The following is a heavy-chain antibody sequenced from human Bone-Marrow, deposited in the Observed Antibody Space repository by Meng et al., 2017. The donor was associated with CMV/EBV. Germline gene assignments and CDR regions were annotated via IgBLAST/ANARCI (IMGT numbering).Heavy chain of an antibody. D-gene: IGHD1-20*01. CDR3: ARDGSITGTTQGGGG. J-gene: IGHJ4*02. V-gene: IGHV3-48*04. Sequence: GESLKISCAASGFTFSSYSMNWVRQAPGKGLEWVSYISSSSSTIYYADSVKGRFTISRDNAKNSLYLQMNSLRAEDTAVYYCARDGSITGTTQGGGGWGQGTLVTVSS. CDR2: ISSSSSTI. CDR1: GFTFSSYS.